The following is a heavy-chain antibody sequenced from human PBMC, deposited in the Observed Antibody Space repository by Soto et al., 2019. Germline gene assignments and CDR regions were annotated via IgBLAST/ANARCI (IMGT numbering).Heavy chain of an antibody. CDR1: GFTFRNYA. J-gene: IGHJ5*01. CDR3: AKQRGHDFWSGFPPPNWFDS. V-gene: IGHV3-23*01. D-gene: IGHD3-3*01. Sequence: PGGSLRLSCAVSGFTFRNYAVNWVRQAPGKGLEWVSGISDSGGSTYYADSVKGRFTISRDNSNNTLYLHMINVRDEDTAIYYCAKQRGHDFWSGFPPPNWFDSWGQGTLVTVSS. CDR2: ISDSGGST.